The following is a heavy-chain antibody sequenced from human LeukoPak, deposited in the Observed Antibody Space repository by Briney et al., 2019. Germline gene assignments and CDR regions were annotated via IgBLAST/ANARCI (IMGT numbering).Heavy chain of an antibody. Sequence: GASVKVSCKASGYTFTSYGISWERQAPGQVLEWMGWTSAYNGNTNYAQKLQGRVTMTTDTSTSTAYMELRSLRSDDTAVYYCARDIRPYYDFWSGYHQGYWGQGTLVTVSS. CDR3: ARDIRPYYDFWSGYHQGY. D-gene: IGHD3-3*01. J-gene: IGHJ4*02. CDR2: TSAYNGNT. V-gene: IGHV1-18*01. CDR1: GYTFTSYG.